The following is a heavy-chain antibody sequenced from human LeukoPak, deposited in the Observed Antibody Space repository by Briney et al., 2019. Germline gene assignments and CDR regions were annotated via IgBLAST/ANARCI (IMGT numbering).Heavy chain of an antibody. CDR3: ARDSLMEPYMDFDY. Sequence: PSETLSLTCTVSGGSISSSSYYWGWIRQPPGKGLEWIGSIYYSGSTYYNPSLKSRVTISVDTSKNQFSLKLSSVTAADTAVYYCARDSLMEPYMDFDYWGQGTLVTVSS. D-gene: IGHD2-8*01. CDR2: IYYSGST. V-gene: IGHV4-39*07. CDR1: GGSISSSSYY. J-gene: IGHJ4*02.